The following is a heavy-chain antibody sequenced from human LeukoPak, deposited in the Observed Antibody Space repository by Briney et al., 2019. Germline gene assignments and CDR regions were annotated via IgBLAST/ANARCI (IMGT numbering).Heavy chain of an antibody. CDR2: IRYTASDK. D-gene: IGHD1-26*01. V-gene: IGHV3-30*02. CDR1: GFTFSYYG. J-gene: IGHJ4*02. CDR3: AKETNSGSSRPFDY. Sequence: GGSLRLSCAASGFTFSYYGMHWVRQPPGKGLEWVAFIRYTASDKYYADSVKGRFTISRDNSKNTLYLQMSSLRLEDTAVYYCAKETNSGSSRPFDYWGQGTLVTVSS.